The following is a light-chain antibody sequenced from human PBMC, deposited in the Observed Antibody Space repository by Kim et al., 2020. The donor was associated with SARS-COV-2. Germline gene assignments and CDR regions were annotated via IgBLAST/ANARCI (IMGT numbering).Light chain of an antibody. CDR3: HQYWSAPIT. V-gene: IGKV4-1*01. Sequence: AIINCTSSKYLFCSSKNKSDWAWYQQKPGQSPKLLIYWASTRGSGVPDRFSGSGSGTFFKLTINSLQAEDVAVYYCHQYWSAPITSGPGTRLEIK. CDR1: KYLFCSSKNKSD. CDR2: WAS. J-gene: IGKJ5*01.